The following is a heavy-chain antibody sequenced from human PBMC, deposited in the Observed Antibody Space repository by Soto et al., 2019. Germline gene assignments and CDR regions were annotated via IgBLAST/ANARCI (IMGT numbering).Heavy chain of an antibody. CDR3: ARVEWRTTIFGVVLPPFDY. CDR1: GFTFSDYY. D-gene: IGHD3-3*01. Sequence: QVQLVESGGGLVKPGGSLRLSFAASGFTFSDYYMSWIRQAPGKGLEWVSYISSSGSTIYYADCVKGRFTISRDNDKTSLDLQMNSLRAQDTAVYYCARVEWRTTIFGVVLPPFDYCGQGTLFTVSS. CDR2: ISSSGSTI. V-gene: IGHV3-11*01. J-gene: IGHJ4*02.